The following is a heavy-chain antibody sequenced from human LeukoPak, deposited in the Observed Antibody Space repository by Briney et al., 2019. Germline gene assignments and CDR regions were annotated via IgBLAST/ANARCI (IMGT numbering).Heavy chain of an antibody. CDR3: ARLPYCGGDCYPNWFDP. V-gene: IGHV5-51*01. CDR1: GYSFPSYW. CDR2: IYLGDSDT. D-gene: IGHD2-21*02. J-gene: IGHJ5*02. Sequence: GESLKISGKGSGYSFPSYWIGWVRQMPGKGLECMGVIYLGDSDTRYSPSFQGQVTISADKSISTAYLQWSSLKASDTAMYYCARLPYCGGDCYPNWFDPWGQGTLVTVSS.